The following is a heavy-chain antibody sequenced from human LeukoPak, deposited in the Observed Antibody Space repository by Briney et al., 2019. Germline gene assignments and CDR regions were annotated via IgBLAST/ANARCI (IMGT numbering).Heavy chain of an antibody. Sequence: PSETLSLTCSVSGGSISGGSYYWSWIRQPAGKGLEWIGRIYTRGSTNYNPSLKSRVTISVDTSKNQFSLKLSSVTAADTAVYYCARDYGDSKPFDYWGQGTLVTVSS. CDR1: GGSISGGSYY. CDR2: IYTRGST. V-gene: IGHV4-61*02. D-gene: IGHD4-17*01. J-gene: IGHJ4*02. CDR3: ARDYGDSKPFDY.